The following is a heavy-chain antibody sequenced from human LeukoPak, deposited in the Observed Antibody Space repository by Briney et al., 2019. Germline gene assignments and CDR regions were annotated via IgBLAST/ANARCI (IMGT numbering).Heavy chain of an antibody. D-gene: IGHD2-2*01. CDR2: ISSSSSYI. CDR1: GFTLSSYN. Sequence: PGGSLRLSCVASGFTLSSYNMNWVRQAPGKGLEWVSSISSSSSYIYHADSVKGRFTISRDNAKISLYLQMNSIRAEDTAVYYCARDTMTPYFIDVWGKGTTVTISS. J-gene: IGHJ6*03. CDR3: ARDTMTPYFIDV. V-gene: IGHV3-21*01.